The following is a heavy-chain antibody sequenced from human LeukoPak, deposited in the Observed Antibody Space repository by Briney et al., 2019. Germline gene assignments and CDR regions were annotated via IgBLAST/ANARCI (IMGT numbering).Heavy chain of an antibody. CDR2: INPNSGVT. Sequence: ASVKVSCKASGYTFSGFYIHWVRQAPGQGLEWMGWINPNSGVTNYAQKLQGRVTITRGTSIDTAYMQLSRLGSDDTAVYYCAKDRYGDYEAPFHYYMDVWGKGTTVTISS. CDR3: AKDRYGDYEAPFHYYMDV. V-gene: IGHV1-2*02. J-gene: IGHJ6*03. D-gene: IGHD5-12*01. CDR1: GYTFSGFY.